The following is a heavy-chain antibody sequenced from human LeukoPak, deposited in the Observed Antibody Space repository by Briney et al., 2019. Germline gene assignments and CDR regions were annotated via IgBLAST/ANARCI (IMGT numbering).Heavy chain of an antibody. J-gene: IGHJ4*02. CDR1: GGSINSYY. Sequence: PSETLSLTCTVSGGSINSYYWSWIRQPPGKGLEWIGYTSYTGSTNYNPSLKSRVTISLDTSKNQFFLDLNSVTAADTALYYCARGNAIWGQGTLVTVSS. CDR3: ARGNAI. CDR2: TSYTGST. V-gene: IGHV4-59*01.